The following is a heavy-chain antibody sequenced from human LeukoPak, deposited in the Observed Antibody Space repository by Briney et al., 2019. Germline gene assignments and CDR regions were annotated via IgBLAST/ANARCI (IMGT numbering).Heavy chain of an antibody. CDR3: ARGSGTYYRIFDY. D-gene: IGHD1-26*01. CDR2: LRYDGITK. CDR1: GFTFDNYV. J-gene: IGHJ4*02. V-gene: IGHV3-30*02. Sequence: PGGSLRLSCEASGFTFDNYVMHWVRQAPGKGLEWVAFLRYDGITKFYADSVKGRFSISRDLSNNTLFLQMNSLRVEDTALYYCARGSGTYYRIFDYWGQGTLVTVSS.